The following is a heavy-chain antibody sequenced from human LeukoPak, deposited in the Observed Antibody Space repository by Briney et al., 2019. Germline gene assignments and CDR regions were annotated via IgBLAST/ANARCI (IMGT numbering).Heavy chain of an antibody. CDR3: ARGGVDTAYDAFDI. D-gene: IGHD5-18*01. J-gene: IGHJ3*02. V-gene: IGHV1-69*06. CDR1: GGTFSSYA. Sequence: SVKVSCKASGGTFSSYAISWVRQAPGQGLEWMGGIIPIFGTANYAQKFQGRVTITADKSTSTAYMELSSLRSEDTAVYYCARGGVDTAYDAFDIWGQGTMVTVSS. CDR2: IIPIFGTA.